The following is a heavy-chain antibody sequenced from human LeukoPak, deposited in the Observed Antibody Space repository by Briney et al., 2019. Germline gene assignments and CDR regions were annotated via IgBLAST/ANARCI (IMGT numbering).Heavy chain of an antibody. CDR2: ISTSSSYI. CDR3: ARDFGGDYVWGSYHPPRMDY. J-gene: IGHJ4*02. Sequence: GGSLRLSCVASGFSLSSSWMSWVRQAPGKGLEWVSSISTSSSYIYYADSGKGRFTISRHNAKNSLYLQMNSLRAEDTAVYYCARDFGGDYVWGSYHPPRMDYWGQGTLVTVSS. V-gene: IGHV3-21*01. CDR1: GFSLSSSW. D-gene: IGHD3-16*02.